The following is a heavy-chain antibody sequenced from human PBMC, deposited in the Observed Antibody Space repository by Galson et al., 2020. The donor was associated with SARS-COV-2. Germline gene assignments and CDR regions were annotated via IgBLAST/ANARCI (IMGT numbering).Heavy chain of an antibody. CDR3: GRSFGEDS. J-gene: IGHJ5*01. V-gene: IGHV3-7*03. D-gene: IGHD3-3*01. CDR2: IKQDGSIK. CDR1: GFTFTDYS. Sequence: GGSLRLSCAASGFTFTDYSMTWVRQAPGKGLEWVATIKQDGSIKYYVDSVKGRFTTSKDNAKNSLFLQMNNLRAEETAIYYCGRSFGEDSWGHGILVAVSS.